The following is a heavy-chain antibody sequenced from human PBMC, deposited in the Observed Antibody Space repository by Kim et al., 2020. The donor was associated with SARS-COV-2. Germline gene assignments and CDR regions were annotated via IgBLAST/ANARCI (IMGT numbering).Heavy chain of an antibody. CDR1: GFNFDTYT. Sequence: GGSLRLSCVASGFNFDTYTMSWVRQAPGKGLEWLSGVRGSGVNKYYADSVKGRFTISRDNSKNTLYLQMNSLTVEDTAVYYCAKDQDSGRYYGDSWGRGT. CDR3: AKDQDSGRYYGDS. CDR2: VRGSGVNK. J-gene: IGHJ4*02. D-gene: IGHD1-26*01. V-gene: IGHV3-23*01.